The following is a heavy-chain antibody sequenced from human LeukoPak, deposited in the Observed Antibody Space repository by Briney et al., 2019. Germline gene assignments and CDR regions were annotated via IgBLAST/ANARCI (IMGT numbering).Heavy chain of an antibody. V-gene: IGHV4-59*01. J-gene: IGHJ5*02. CDR3: ARVGGYTYYDFWSGYCP. CDR2: IYYSGST. D-gene: IGHD3-3*01. CDR1: GGSISSYY. Sequence: SETLSLTCTVSGGSISSYYWSWIRQPPGKGLEWIGYIYYSGSTSYNPSLKSRVTISVDTSKNQFSLKLSSVTAADTAVYYCARVGGYTYYDFWSGYCPWRQGTLVTVSS.